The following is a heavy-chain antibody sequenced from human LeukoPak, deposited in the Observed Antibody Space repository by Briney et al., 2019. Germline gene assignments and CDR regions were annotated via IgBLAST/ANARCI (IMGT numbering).Heavy chain of an antibody. CDR1: GFTFSSYE. D-gene: IGHD3-22*01. CDR2: ISRGGRTV. J-gene: IGHJ4*02. CDR3: ARVAMIVAKPYDN. V-gene: IGHV3-48*03. Sequence: GGSLRLSCAASGFTFSSYEMNWVRQAPGKGLDWVAYISRGGRTVDYADSVKGRFTISRDSAKNALYLQMNSLRAEDTAVYYCARVAMIVAKPYDNWGQGTLVTVSS.